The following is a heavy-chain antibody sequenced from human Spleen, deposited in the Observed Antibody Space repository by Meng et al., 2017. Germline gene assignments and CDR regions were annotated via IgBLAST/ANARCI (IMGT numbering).Heavy chain of an antibody. V-gene: IGHV4-34*09. CDR3: AGGGGNYYLDY. Sequence: QVPLWGSGPGLVQPSQTLVLTCAVYGASFSGYYWTWIRQPPGKGLEWIGEINHSGSTRYNPSLKSRVTISVDTSKNQFSLNLTSMTAADTAVYYCAGGGGNYYLDYWGQGTLVTVSS. CDR2: INHSGST. CDR1: GASFSGYY. J-gene: IGHJ4*02. D-gene: IGHD1-1*01.